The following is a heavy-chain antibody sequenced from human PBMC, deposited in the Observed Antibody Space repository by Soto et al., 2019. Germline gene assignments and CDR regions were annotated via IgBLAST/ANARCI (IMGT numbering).Heavy chain of an antibody. CDR2: ISGSGGIT. Sequence: EVELLESGGDLLQPGGSLKLSCAASGFTFSNYAMSWVRQAPGKGLEWVSSISGSGGITYYADSVKGRFTISRDNSKNALYIQMHNLRDDDTAVYSCAQELSSYDCVGYFDYCVHGTLVTVSS. J-gene: IGHJ4*03. D-gene: IGHD3-3*01. CDR1: GFTFSNYA. CDR3: AQELSSYDCVGYFDY. V-gene: IGHV3-23*01.